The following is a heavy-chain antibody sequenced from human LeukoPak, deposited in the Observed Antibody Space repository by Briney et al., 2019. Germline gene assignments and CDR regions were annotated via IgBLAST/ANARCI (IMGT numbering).Heavy chain of an antibody. J-gene: IGHJ3*01. V-gene: IGHV3-30-3*01. CDR2: ISYDGSNK. CDR3: ARLRGPAQDASDL. CDR1: GFTFSNYW. Sequence: GGSLRLSCAASGFTFSNYWMTWVRQAPGKGLEWVAVISYDGSNKYYADSVKGRFTISRDNAKNSLYLQMNSLRAEDTALYYCARLRGPAQDASDLWGQGTMVTVSS. D-gene: IGHD5-12*01.